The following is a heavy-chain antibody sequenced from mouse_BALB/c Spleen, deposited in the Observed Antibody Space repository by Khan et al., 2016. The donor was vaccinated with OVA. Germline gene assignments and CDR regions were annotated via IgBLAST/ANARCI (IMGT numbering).Heavy chain of an antibody. V-gene: IGHV3-2*02. Sequence: VQLQQSGPGLVKPSQSLSLTCTVTGYSITSGYGWNWIRQFPGNKLEWMGYISYSGSTNYNPSLKSRISITRDTSKNQFFLQLNSVTTEDTATYYSARTARIKYWGQGTTLTVSS. D-gene: IGHD1-2*01. CDR1: GYSITSGYG. J-gene: IGHJ2*01. CDR2: ISYSGST. CDR3: ARTARIKY.